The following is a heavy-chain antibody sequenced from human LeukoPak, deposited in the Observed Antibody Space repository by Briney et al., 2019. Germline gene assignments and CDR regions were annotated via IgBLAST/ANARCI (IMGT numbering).Heavy chain of an antibody. J-gene: IGHJ3*02. CDR1: GGSISSYY. CDR3: ARETTVTTPDAFDI. CDR2: IYYSGST. D-gene: IGHD4-17*01. V-gene: IGHV4-59*01. Sequence: SETLSLTCTVSGGSISSYYWSWIRQPPGKGLEWIGYIYYSGSTNYNPSLKSRVTISVDTSKNQFSLKLSSVTAADTAVYYCARETTVTTPDAFDIWGQGTMVTVSS.